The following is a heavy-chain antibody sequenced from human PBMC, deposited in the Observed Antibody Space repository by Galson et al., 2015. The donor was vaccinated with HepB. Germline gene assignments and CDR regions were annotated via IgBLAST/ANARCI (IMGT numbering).Heavy chain of an antibody. J-gene: IGHJ6*03. CDR3: ARLNLLIWCRLIVVVITTLVYYYYMDV. Sequence: SVKVSCKASGYTFTSYDINWVRQATGQGLEWMGWMNPNSGSTGYAQKFQGRVTMTRNTSISTAYMELSSLRSEDTAVYYCARLNLLIWCRLIVVVITTLVYYYYMDVWGKGTTVTVSS. CDR1: GYTFTSYD. D-gene: IGHD3-22*01. V-gene: IGHV1-8*01. CDR2: MNPNSGST.